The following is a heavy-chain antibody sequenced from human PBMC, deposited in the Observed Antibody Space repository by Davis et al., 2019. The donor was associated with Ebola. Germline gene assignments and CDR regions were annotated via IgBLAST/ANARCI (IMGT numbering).Heavy chain of an antibody. Sequence: GESLKISCAASGFTVSSNYMSWVRQAPGKGLEWVSVIYSGGSTYYADSVKGRFTIARDHSTHTLYLQMNSLRAEDTAVYYCARVATYSDFWGGLDYWGQGTLVTVSS. CDR3: ARVATYSDFWGGLDY. D-gene: IGHD3-3*01. CDR2: IYSGGST. J-gene: IGHJ4*02. CDR1: GFTVSSNY. V-gene: IGHV3-53*05.